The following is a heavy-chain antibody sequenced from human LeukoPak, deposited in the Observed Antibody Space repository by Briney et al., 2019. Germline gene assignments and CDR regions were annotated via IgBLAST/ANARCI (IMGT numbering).Heavy chain of an antibody. CDR1: GFTFSSYT. CDR2: ISGSGGST. D-gene: IGHD3-9*01. J-gene: IGHJ4*02. CDR3: AKDQRYDILTGYFEQDY. Sequence: PGGSLRLSCSASGFTFSSYTIHWVRQAPGKGLEWVSAISGSGGSTYYADSVKGRFTISRDNSKNTLYLQMNSLRAEDTAVYYCAKDQRYDILTGYFEQDYWGQGTLVTVSS. V-gene: IGHV3-23*01.